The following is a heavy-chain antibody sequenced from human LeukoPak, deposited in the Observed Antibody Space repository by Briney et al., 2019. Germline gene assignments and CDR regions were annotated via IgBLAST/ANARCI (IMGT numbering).Heavy chain of an antibody. CDR3: ARDLPYDSSGYSDY. CDR2: IYYSGST. D-gene: IGHD3-22*01. V-gene: IGHV4-30-4*08. CDR1: GGSISSGDYY. J-gene: IGHJ4*02. Sequence: SQTLSLTCTVSGGSISSGDYYWSWIRQPPGKGLEWIGYIYYSGSTYYNPSLKSRVTISVDTSKNQFSLKLSSVTAADTAVYYCARDLPYDSSGYSDYWGQGTLVTVSS.